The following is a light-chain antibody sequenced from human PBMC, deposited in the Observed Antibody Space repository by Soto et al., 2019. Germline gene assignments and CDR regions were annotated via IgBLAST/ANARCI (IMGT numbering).Light chain of an antibody. J-gene: IGLJ2*01. CDR1: SSNIGRNT. V-gene: IGLV1-44*01. Sequence: QTVVTQPPSASGTPGQRVTIACSGSSSNIGRNTVHWYQQLPGTTPKLLIYSNDQRPSGVPDRFSGSKSCSSASLAISGLQSEDEADYYCAAWDDSLNGVVFGGGTKLTVL. CDR2: SND. CDR3: AAWDDSLNGVV.